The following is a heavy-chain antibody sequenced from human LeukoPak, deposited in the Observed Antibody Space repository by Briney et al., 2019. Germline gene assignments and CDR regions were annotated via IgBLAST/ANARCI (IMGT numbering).Heavy chain of an antibody. D-gene: IGHD3/OR15-3a*01. CDR2: VKSKVDGETT. CDR3: STHYDCPIGYYMADWFVP. Sequence: PGGSLRLPCAVSGFTLSIYSMKWARQAPGKGLEWVGRVKSKVDGETTDYASSVKGRFTVSRDDSKNMVFLQMNSLQTEDTAVYFCSTHYDCPIGYYMADWFVPWGQGTLVTVSS. V-gene: IGHV3-15*01. CDR1: GFTLSIYS. J-gene: IGHJ5*02.